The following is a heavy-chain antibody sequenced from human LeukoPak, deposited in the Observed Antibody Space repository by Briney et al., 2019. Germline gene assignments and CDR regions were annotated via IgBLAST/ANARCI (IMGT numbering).Heavy chain of an antibody. CDR3: ARVGYGYGYPPIYCFDP. CDR2: NNPKRGGT. D-gene: IGHD5-18*01. CDR1: GYTFTGYY. J-gene: IGHJ5*02. Sequence: ASVKFSCEASGYTFTGYYMHCVRHAPGQGLEWMGRNNPKRGGTSDAQKFHGRVTMTRDTSISTTYTGLSRLRSDGTAVYYWARVGYGYGYPPIYCFDPWGQGTLVTVSS. V-gene: IGHV1-2*06.